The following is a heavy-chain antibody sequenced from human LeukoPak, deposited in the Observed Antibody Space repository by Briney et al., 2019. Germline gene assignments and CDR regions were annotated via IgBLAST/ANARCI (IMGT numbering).Heavy chain of an antibody. D-gene: IGHD6-6*01. V-gene: IGHV4-59*12. Sequence: PSETLSLTCAVYGGSISSYYWSWIRQPPGKGLEWIGYIYYSGSTNYNPSLKSRVTISVDTSKNQFSLKLSSVTAADTAVYYCARDSSSSSFDYWGQGTLVTVSS. CDR3: ARDSSSSSFDY. CDR2: IYYSGST. J-gene: IGHJ4*02. CDR1: GGSISSYY.